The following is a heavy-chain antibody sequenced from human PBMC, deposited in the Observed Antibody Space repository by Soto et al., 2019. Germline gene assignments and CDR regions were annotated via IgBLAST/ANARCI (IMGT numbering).Heavy chain of an antibody. J-gene: IGHJ4*02. V-gene: IGHV1-8*01. CDR3: ARERGASSPFDY. CDR2: MNPNSGNT. Sequence: ASVKVSCKASGYTFTSYDINWVRQATGQGLEWMGWMNPNSGNTGYAQKFQGRVTMTRNTSISTAYMELSSLRSEDTAVYYCARERGASSPFDYWGQGTLVTVSS. D-gene: IGHD6-19*01. CDR1: GYTFTSYD.